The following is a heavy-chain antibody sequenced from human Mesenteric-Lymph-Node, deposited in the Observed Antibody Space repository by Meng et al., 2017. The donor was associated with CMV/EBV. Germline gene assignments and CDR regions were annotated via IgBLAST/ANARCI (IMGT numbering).Heavy chain of an antibody. J-gene: IGHJ3*02. Sequence: GESLKISCAASGFTFGSYSMNLVRQAPGKGLEWVSSISSSSGYIYYADSVKGRFTISRDNAKNSLYLQMNSPRAEDTAVYYCAKDAGTATGLSALDIWGQGAVVTVSS. CDR1: GFTFGSYS. CDR3: AKDAGTATGLSALDI. V-gene: IGHV3-21*04. D-gene: IGHD6-13*01. CDR2: ISSSSGYI.